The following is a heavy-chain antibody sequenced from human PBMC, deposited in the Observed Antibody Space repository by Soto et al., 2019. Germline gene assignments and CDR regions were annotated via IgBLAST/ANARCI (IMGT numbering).Heavy chain of an antibody. CDR1: GVTFSSYS. D-gene: IGHD3-16*02. J-gene: IGHJ5*02. Sequence: GSLRLSCAASGVTFSSYSMIWVRQAPWKGLEWVSSISSSSSYIYYADSVKGRFTISRDNAKNSLYLQMNSLRAEDTAVYYCARVVLVIRGAPDADVISVPARIVSDP. CDR2: ISSSSSYI. V-gene: IGHV3-21*01. CDR3: ARVVLVIRGAPDADVISVPARIVSDP.